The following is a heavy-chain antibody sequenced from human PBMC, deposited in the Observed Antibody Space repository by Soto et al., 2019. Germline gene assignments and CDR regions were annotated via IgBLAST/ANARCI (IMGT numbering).Heavy chain of an antibody. CDR1: GFSLSKARMG. CDR2: IFWNDER. J-gene: IGHJ4*02. CDR3: ARALREGLPIYYFDS. D-gene: IGHD1-26*01. V-gene: IGHV2-26*01. Sequence: VSGPTLVNPTEALTLTFTVSGFSLSKARMGVSWIRQPPGKALEWLAHIFWNDERSYNTSLKSRLTISRDTSKSQVVLTMTNVDPVDTGTYFCARALREGLPIYYFDSWGQGTLVTVSS.